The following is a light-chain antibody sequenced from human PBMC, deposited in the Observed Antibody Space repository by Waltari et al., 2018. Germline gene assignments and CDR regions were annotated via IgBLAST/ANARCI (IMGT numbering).Light chain of an antibody. CDR1: QSVSSN. Sequence: VMTQSPATLSVSPGQRATLSCRASQSVSSNLAWYHQRPGQAPRLVIYGATTWATGIPARFTGRGSGTEFTLTISSLQSDDSGIYFCQQYFDWPLYTFGQGTKLEIK. V-gene: IGKV3D-15*01. CDR2: GAT. CDR3: QQYFDWPLYT. J-gene: IGKJ2*01.